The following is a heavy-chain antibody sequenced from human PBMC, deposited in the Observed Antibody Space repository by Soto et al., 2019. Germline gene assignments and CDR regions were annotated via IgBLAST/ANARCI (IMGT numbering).Heavy chain of an antibody. Sequence: GGSLRLSCAVSGFTFSACWMHWVRQVPGKGLTWVSRTSDDGSTATYADSVKGRFIISRDNAKNTLYLEMNTLRADDSGLYYCARGPRVSSTGTGAHWGRGTLVTVSS. CDR3: ARGPRVSSTGTGAH. CDR2: TSDDGSTA. J-gene: IGHJ4*02. V-gene: IGHV3-74*01. CDR1: GFTFSACW. D-gene: IGHD1-1*01.